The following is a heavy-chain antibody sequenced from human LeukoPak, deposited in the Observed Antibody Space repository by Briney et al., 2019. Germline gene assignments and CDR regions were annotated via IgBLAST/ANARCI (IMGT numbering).Heavy chain of an antibody. D-gene: IGHD3-10*01. V-gene: IGHV4-59*08. CDR2: IYYSGST. Sequence: TSETLSLTCAVYGGSFSGYYWSWIRQPPGKGLEWIGYIYYSGSTNYNPSLKSRVTISVDTSKNQSSLKLSSVTAADTAVYYCARLRTLYYYGSGAFDYWGQGTLVTVSS. J-gene: IGHJ4*02. CDR3: ARLRTLYYYGSGAFDY. CDR1: GGSFSGYY.